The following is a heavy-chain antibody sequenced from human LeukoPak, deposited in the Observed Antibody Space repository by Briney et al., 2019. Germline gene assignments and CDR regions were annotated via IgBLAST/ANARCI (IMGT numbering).Heavy chain of an antibody. J-gene: IGHJ5*02. D-gene: IGHD1-26*01. CDR3: ARDNSVGDVAWWFDP. CDR2: INPSGSST. Sequence: ASVTVSCKASGYSFTSHYMYWVRQAPGQGLEWLGLINPSGSSTLYAQKFQGRVTMTRDMSTTTDYMELSSLKSEDTAVYYCARDNSVGDVAWWFDPWGQGTLVTVSS. V-gene: IGHV1-46*01. CDR1: GYSFTSHY.